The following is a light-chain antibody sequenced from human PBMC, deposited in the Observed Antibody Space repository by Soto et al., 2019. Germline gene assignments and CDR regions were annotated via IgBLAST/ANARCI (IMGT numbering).Light chain of an antibody. J-gene: IGKJ5*01. CDR2: DAS. V-gene: IGKV1-33*01. CDR3: QQYDNLPIT. Sequence: DIQMTQSPSSLSASVGDRVTITCQASQDISNYLNWYKQKXGKAPKXXIYDASNLETGVPSRFSGSGSGTDFTFTISSLKPEDIETYYCQQYDNLPITFGQGTRLEIK. CDR1: QDISNY.